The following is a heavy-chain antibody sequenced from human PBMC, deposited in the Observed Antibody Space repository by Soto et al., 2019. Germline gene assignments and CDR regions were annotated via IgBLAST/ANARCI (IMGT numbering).Heavy chain of an antibody. Sequence: EVQLLESGGGLVRPGGSLRLSCAASGFTFSNYAMSWVRQAPGKGLEWVSGISGSGDTTYYADSVKGRFTISRDNSKDTLYLQMNSLRAEDTAVYYCAKDRGSGYPNYYYYGMDVWGQGTTVTVSS. D-gene: IGHD3-22*01. V-gene: IGHV3-23*01. CDR3: AKDRGSGYPNYYYYGMDV. CDR1: GFTFSNYA. CDR2: ISGSGDTT. J-gene: IGHJ6*02.